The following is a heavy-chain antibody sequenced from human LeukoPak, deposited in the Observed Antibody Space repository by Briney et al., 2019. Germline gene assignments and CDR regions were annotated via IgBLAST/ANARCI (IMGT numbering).Heavy chain of an antibody. J-gene: IGHJ5*02. CDR1: GGSISGYY. CDR3: ARYKNYDILTGYYTGWFDP. Sequence: SETLSLTCTVSGGSISGYYWSWIRQPAGKGLEWIGRIYTSGSTNYNPSLKSRVTMSVDTSKNQFSLKLSSVTAADTAVYYCARYKNYDILTGYYTGWFDPWGQGTLVTVSS. D-gene: IGHD3-9*01. CDR2: IYTSGST. V-gene: IGHV4-4*07.